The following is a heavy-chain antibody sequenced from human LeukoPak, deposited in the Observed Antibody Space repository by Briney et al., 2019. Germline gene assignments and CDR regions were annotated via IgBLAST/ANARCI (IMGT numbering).Heavy chain of an antibody. Sequence: SETLSLTCSVSGGSVSGYYWSWIRQPPGKGLEYIGYIYSSGTTLYSPSLKSRVTISIDTSENHFSLKLSSVTAADTAVYYCARHDAVPVIRRGFDLRGQGTLVTVPS. CDR2: IYSSGTT. V-gene: IGHV4-59*08. J-gene: IGHJ4*02. CDR1: GGSVSGYY. CDR3: ARHDAVPVIRRGFDL. D-gene: IGHD2-21*02.